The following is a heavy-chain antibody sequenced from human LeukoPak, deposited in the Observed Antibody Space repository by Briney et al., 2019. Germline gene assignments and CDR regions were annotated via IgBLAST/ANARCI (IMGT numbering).Heavy chain of an antibody. D-gene: IGHD2-2*01. Sequence: ASVKVSCKASGGTFSSYDISWVRQAPGQGLEWMGGIMPMFGKTNYAQKFQGRVTTTADKATSKAYMELSSLRSEDTAVYYCAGGRTDIVVVPATLRNYYFDYGGQGTLVTVSS. CDR1: GGTFSSYD. V-gene: IGHV1-69*06. CDR2: IMPMFGKT. CDR3: AGGRTDIVVVPATLRNYYFDY. J-gene: IGHJ4*02.